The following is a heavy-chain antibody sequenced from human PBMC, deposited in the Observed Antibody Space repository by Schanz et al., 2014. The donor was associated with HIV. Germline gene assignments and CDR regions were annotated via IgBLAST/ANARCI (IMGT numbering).Heavy chain of an antibody. J-gene: IGHJ4*02. CDR3: ARDHRQGAAVPQY. Sequence: QVQLVQSGGEVKKPGASVKVSCKASGYSFSTYGISWVRQAPGQGLEWMGWISAHNGNTKYVQKLQGRVTMTTDTSTSTAYMELRSLRSDDTAVYYCARDHRQGAAVPQYWGQGTLVTVSS. CDR1: GYSFSTYG. D-gene: IGHD2-15*01. V-gene: IGHV1-18*01. CDR2: ISAHNGNT.